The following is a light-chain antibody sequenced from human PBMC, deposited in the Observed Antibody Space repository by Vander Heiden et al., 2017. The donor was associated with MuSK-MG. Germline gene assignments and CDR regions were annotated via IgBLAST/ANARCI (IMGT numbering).Light chain of an antibody. CDR2: VDN. V-gene: IGLV6-57*04. Sequence: FMLTPPHPVSESPGKTVTISCTRSSGSIASNYVQWYQQRPGSAQTVVIEVDNQRPSGIPDRFSCSSDSSSNSASLTICGLRAEDEADYYCQFCDSTSHDVFGGGTKLTVL. J-gene: IGLJ3*02. CDR3: QFCDSTSHDV. CDR1: SGSIASNY.